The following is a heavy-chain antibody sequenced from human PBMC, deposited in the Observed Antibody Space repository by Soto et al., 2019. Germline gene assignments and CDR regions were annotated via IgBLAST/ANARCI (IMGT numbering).Heavy chain of an antibody. Sequence: LRLSCAASWFTASVNYMSWVRHAPGKGLEWVSVIYSGGSTYYADSVKGRFTISRDNSKNTLYLQINSLRAEDTAVYYCARVTVSGYSRLDAFDIWGQGTMVTVSS. CDR1: WFTASVNY. D-gene: IGHD3-22*01. CDR3: ARVTVSGYSRLDAFDI. V-gene: IGHV3-53*01. J-gene: IGHJ3*02. CDR2: IYSGGST.